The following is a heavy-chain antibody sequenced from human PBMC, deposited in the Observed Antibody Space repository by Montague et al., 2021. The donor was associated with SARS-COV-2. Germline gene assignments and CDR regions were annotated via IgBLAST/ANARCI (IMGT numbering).Heavy chain of an antibody. V-gene: IGHV3-30-3*01. CDR2: LSNDANNA. CDR3: ARERGPGVYCSGATCTNYYYYYGLDV. D-gene: IGHD2-15*01. CDR1: GFTFSTYD. J-gene: IGHJ6*02. Sequence: SLRLSCAASGFTFSTYDMSWVRQAPGKGLEWVAVLSNDANNAYYADSVKGRFTISRDTSKNTLYLQMNSLRAEDTAVYYCARERGPGVYCSGATCTNYYYYYGLDVWGQGTTVTVSS.